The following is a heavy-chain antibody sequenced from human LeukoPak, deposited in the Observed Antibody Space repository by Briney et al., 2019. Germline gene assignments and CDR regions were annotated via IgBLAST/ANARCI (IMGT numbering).Heavy chain of an antibody. Sequence: GGALRLSCVDSVFSLSSYAMSGVRPAPGGGLEWVSAICGSGGSTYYADSVKGRFTNSRDNSKNTQYLQMNSLRAEDTAVHCCAFHLRFLEWLFEFDYWGQGTLVTVSP. D-gene: IGHD3-3*01. CDR1: VFSLSSYA. J-gene: IGHJ4*02. CDR3: AFHLRFLEWLFEFDY. V-gene: IGHV3-23*01. CDR2: ICGSGGST.